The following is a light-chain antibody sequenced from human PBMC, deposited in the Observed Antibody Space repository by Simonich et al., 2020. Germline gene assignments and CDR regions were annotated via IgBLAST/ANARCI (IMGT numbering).Light chain of an antibody. CDR1: SSDVGGYNY. V-gene: IGLV2-14*01. CDR2: DVS. J-gene: IGLJ3*02. CDR3: SSYTSSSTWV. Sequence: QSALTQPASVSGSPGQSITISCTGTSSDVGGYNYVSWYQKHPGKAPKLMLYDVSKRPPGVSNLFPGSKSGNTASLTISGLQAEDEADYYCSSYTSSSTWVFGGGTKLTVL.